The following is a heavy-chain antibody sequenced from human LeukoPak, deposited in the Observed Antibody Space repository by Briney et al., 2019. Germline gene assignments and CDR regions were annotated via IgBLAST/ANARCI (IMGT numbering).Heavy chain of an antibody. Sequence: GASVKVSCKVSGYTLTELSMHWVRQAPGKGLEWMGGFDPEDGETIYAQEFQGRVTMTEDTSTDTAYMELSSLRSEDTAVYYCATDLPPSTVVAATLLFYWGQGTLVTVSS. CDR3: ATDLPPSTVVAATLLFY. V-gene: IGHV1-24*01. J-gene: IGHJ4*02. CDR2: FDPEDGET. D-gene: IGHD2-15*01. CDR1: GYTLTELS.